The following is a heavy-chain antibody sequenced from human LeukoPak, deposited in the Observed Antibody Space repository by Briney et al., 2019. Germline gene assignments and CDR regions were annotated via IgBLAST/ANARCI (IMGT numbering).Heavy chain of an antibody. J-gene: IGHJ3*02. CDR1: GYTFTSYG. D-gene: IGHD3-16*01. Sequence: ASVKVSCKASGYTFTSYGISWVRQATGQGLEWMGWMNPNSGNTGYAQKFQGRVTMTRNTSISTAYMELSSLRSEDTAVYYCALAFAAAGGGAFDIWGQGTMVTVSS. V-gene: IGHV1-8*02. CDR3: ALAFAAAGGGAFDI. CDR2: MNPNSGNT.